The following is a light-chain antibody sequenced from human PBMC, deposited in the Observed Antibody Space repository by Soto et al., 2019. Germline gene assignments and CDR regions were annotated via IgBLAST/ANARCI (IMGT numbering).Light chain of an antibody. Sequence: DIKMTQSPTSLSASVGDRVTITCRASQGIRNFVAWYQQKPGKAPKLRIYAASTLQSGVPSRFSGSGTGTDFTLTINSLQPKDVATYSCQKYSSVPVFGPGTKVEIK. CDR2: AAS. CDR3: QKYSSVPV. V-gene: IGKV1-27*01. CDR1: QGIRNF. J-gene: IGKJ3*01.